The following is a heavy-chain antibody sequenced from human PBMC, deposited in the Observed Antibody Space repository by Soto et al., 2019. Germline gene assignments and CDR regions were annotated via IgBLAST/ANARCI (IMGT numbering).Heavy chain of an antibody. V-gene: IGHV1-18*01. Sequence: QAQLVQSGSEVKRPGASVKVSCKASGYSFSSYGIVWVRQAPGQGLEWMGWIRPCNGDTNSAQKFQGRVTLTTDTSTSTAYMELRSLRYDDTAVYYCARRAEDHYFYYMGVWGKGTTVTVSS. CDR3: ARRAEDHYFYYMGV. CDR2: IRPCNGDT. CDR1: GYSFSSYG. J-gene: IGHJ6*03. D-gene: IGHD1-26*01.